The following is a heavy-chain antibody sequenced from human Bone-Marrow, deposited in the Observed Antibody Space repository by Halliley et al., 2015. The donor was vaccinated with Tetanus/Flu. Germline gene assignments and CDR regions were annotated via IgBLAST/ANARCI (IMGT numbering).Heavy chain of an antibody. Sequence: TLSLTCTVSGGSISSSSYYWGWVRRPPGKGLEYIGSIYYSGSTYYNPSLKSRVTISVDTSNNQFSLNLSSVTAADRAVYYCARHISSGWPYFDYWGQGTLVTVSS. CDR2: IYYSGST. D-gene: IGHD6-19*01. V-gene: IGHV4-39*01. J-gene: IGHJ4*02. CDR3: ARHISSGWPYFDY. CDR1: GGSISSSSYY.